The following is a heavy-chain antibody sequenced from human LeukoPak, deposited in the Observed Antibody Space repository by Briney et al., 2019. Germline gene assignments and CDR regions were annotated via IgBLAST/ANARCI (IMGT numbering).Heavy chain of an antibody. CDR1: GGSISSYY. CDR3: AGGGSYYSFYYFDY. Sequence: KTSETLSLTCTVSGGSISSYYWSWIRQPPGKGLEWIGYIYYSGSTNYNPSLKSRVTISVDTSKNQFSLKLSSVTAADTAVYYCAGGGSYYSFYYFDYWGQGTLVTVSS. V-gene: IGHV4-59*08. D-gene: IGHD1-26*01. CDR2: IYYSGST. J-gene: IGHJ4*02.